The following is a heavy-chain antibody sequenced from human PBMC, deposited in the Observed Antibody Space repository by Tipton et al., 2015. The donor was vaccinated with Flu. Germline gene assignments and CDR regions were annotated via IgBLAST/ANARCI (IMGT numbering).Heavy chain of an antibody. D-gene: IGHD6-19*01. Sequence: SGFTVSSNYMSWVRQAPGKGLEWVSVLYSGGSTYYADSVKGRFTISRDNSKNTLYLQMNSLRAEDTAVYYCARVGYSSGWYRAWGQGTLVTVSS. CDR2: LYSGGST. J-gene: IGHJ5*02. CDR3: ARVGYSSGWYRA. V-gene: IGHV3-66*01. CDR1: GFTVSSNY.